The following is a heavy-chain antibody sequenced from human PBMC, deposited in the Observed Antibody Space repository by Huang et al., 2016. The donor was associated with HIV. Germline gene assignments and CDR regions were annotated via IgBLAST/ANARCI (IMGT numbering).Heavy chain of an antibody. CDR2: IRVYNGNT. D-gene: IGHD5-18*01. CDR3: ARGGGIQLWLLGYYYMDV. Sequence: QVQLVQSGAEVKKPGASVKVSCKASGYTFSSFGISWVRQATGQGLEWVGWIRVYNGNTKFAQKFQGRLTMTTDTSTSTAYMELRSLRSDDTAVYYCARGGGIQLWLLGYYYMDVWGNGTTVTVSS. J-gene: IGHJ6*03. V-gene: IGHV1-18*01. CDR1: GYTFSSFG.